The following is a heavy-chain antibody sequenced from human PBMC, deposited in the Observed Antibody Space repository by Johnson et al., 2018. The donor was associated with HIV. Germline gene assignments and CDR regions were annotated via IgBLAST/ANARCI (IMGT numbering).Heavy chain of an antibody. CDR2: ISYDGSNK. Sequence: VQLVESGGGVVQPGGSLRLSCAASGFTFSSYTMHWVRQAPGKGLEWVAVISYDGSNKYYADSVKGRFTISRDNSKNTLYLQMNSLRAEDTAVYYCAKDSTYYDSGGAFDIWGQGTMVTVSS. CDR3: AKDSTYYDSGGAFDI. CDR1: GFTFSSYT. D-gene: IGHD3-3*01. V-gene: IGHV3-30-3*02. J-gene: IGHJ3*02.